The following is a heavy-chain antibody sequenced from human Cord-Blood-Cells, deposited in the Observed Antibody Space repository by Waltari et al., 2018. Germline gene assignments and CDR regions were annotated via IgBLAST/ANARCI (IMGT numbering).Heavy chain of an antibody. CDR2: ISYDGSNK. Sequence: QVQLVESGGGVVQPGRSLRLSCAASGFTFSSYAMHWVRQAPGKGLEWVAVISYDGSNKYYGDSVKGRFTISRDNSKNTLYLQMNSLRAEDTAVYYCARPRTGTEYFQHWGQGTLVTVSS. CDR3: ARPRTGTEYFQH. D-gene: IGHD1-1*01. V-gene: IGHV3-30-3*01. J-gene: IGHJ1*01. CDR1: GFTFSSYA.